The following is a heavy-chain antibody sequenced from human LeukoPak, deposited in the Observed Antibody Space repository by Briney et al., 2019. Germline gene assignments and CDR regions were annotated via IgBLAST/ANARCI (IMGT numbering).Heavy chain of an antibody. D-gene: IGHD2-15*01. Sequence: SETLSLTCTVSGGSISGYYWSWIRQAPGKGLEWIGYIFSSGNTIYNPSLQSRATISVDTSNNQFSLKLSSVTAADTAVYYCARHVHCSGGSCYRYGMDVWGQGTTVTVSS. V-gene: IGHV4-59*08. CDR3: ARHVHCSGGSCYRYGMDV. CDR2: IFSSGNT. J-gene: IGHJ6*02. CDR1: GGSISGYY.